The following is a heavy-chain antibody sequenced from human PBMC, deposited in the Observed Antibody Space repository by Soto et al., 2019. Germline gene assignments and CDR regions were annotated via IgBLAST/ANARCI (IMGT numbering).Heavy chain of an antibody. CDR1: GGSFSGYY. CDR2: INHSGST. J-gene: IGHJ5*02. Sequence: PSETLSLTCAVYGGSFSGYYWSWIRQPPGKGLEWIGEINHSGSTNYNPSLKSRVTISVDTSKNQFSLKLSSVTAADTAVYYCARIGKYGDDNWFDPWGQGTLVTVSS. CDR3: ARIGKYGDDNWFDP. D-gene: IGHD4-17*01. V-gene: IGHV4-34*01.